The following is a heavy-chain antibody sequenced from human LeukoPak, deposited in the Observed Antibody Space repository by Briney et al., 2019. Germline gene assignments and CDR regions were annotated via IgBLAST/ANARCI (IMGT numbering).Heavy chain of an antibody. CDR3: ARPGRGYSYGYLSSAFDI. CDR2: IYYSGST. J-gene: IGHJ3*02. Sequence: SETLSLTCTVSGGSISSSYYYWVWIRQPPGKGLEWIGSIYYSGSTYYNPSLKSRVTISVDTSENQFSLKLSSVTAADTAVYYCARPGRGYSYGYLSSAFDIWGQGTMVTVSS. D-gene: IGHD5-18*01. V-gene: IGHV4-39*07. CDR1: GGSISSSYYY.